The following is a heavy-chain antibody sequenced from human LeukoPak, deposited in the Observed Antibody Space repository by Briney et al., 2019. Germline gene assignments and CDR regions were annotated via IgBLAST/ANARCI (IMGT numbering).Heavy chain of an antibody. CDR2: IYYSGST. V-gene: IGHV4-59*12. J-gene: IGHJ5*02. Sequence: SETLSLTCTVSGGSISSYYWSWIRQPPGKGLEWIGYIYYSGSTNYNPSLKSRVTMSVDTSKNQFSLKLSSVTAADTAVYYCARDHSSGWISWFDPWGQGTLVTVSS. CDR3: ARDHSSGWISWFDP. D-gene: IGHD6-19*01. CDR1: GGSISSYY.